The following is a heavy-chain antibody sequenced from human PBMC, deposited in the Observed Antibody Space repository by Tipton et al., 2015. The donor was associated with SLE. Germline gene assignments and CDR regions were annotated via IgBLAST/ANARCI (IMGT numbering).Heavy chain of an antibody. J-gene: IGHJ6*03. CDR2: INHSGGT. D-gene: IGHD3/OR15-3a*01. CDR3: ARAPGLDRDYYYYYYMDV. Sequence: TLSLTCAVYGGSFSGYYWSWICQPPGKGLEWIGEINHSGGTNYNPSLKSRVTISVDTSKNQFSLKLSSVTAADTAVYYCARAPGLDRDYYYYYYMDVWGKGTTVTVSS. CDR1: GGSFSGYY. V-gene: IGHV4-34*01.